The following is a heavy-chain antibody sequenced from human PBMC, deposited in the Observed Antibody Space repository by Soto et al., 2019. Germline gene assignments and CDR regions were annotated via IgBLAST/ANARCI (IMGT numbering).Heavy chain of an antibody. Sequence: GESLKISCKGSGYSFTSYWIGWVRQMPGKGREWMGIIYPGDSDTRYSPSFQDQVTISSDKSISTAYLQWSSLKASDTAMYYCARSTGLSRSDYYYDFYMDVWGKGTTVTVSS. J-gene: IGHJ6*03. CDR2: IYPGDSDT. V-gene: IGHV5-51*01. D-gene: IGHD1-1*01. CDR3: ARSTGLSRSDYYYDFYMDV. CDR1: GYSFTSYW.